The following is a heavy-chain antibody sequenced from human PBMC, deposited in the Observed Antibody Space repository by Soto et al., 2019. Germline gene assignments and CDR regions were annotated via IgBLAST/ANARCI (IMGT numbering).Heavy chain of an antibody. J-gene: IGHJ4*02. CDR1: GYSFTSYG. D-gene: IGHD3-9*01. Sequence: ASVKVSCKACGYSFTSYGISWVRQAPGQGRVWMGWISAYNGNTNYVQKLQGRVTMNTNTSTSTAYMELRRLRSDDTAVYYCARVSPSYYDILTGYYNPGDYWGQGTLVTVSS. V-gene: IGHV1-18*01. CDR3: ARVSPSYYDILTGYYNPGDY. CDR2: ISAYNGNT.